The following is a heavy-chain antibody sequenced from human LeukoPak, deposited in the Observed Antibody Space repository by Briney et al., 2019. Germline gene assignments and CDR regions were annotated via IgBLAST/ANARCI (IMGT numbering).Heavy chain of an antibody. J-gene: IGHJ5*02. V-gene: IGHV3-21*01. CDR2: IRWSSNYI. D-gene: IGHD3-22*01. CDR1: GFTFSNYG. CDR3: ALEHALYYDSSGYYYH. Sequence: PGRSLRLSCAASGFTFSNYGMNWVRQAPGKGLEWVAFIRWSSNYIYYADSVKGRFTISRDNAKNSVYLQMNSLRDEDTAVYYCALEHALYYDSSGYYYHWGQGTLVTVSS.